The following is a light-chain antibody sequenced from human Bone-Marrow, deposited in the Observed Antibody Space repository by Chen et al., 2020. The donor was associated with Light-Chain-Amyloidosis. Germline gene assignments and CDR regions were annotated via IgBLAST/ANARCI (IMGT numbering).Light chain of an antibody. CDR3: SSFTMTNPLV. CDR2: EVT. J-gene: IGLJ1*01. V-gene: IGLV2-14*01. CDR1: SSDVGGDNH. Sequence: SALTPPDSVYGSPGQSITIYCTGTSSDVGGDNHVSWSQQHPVKAPKLMIYEVTTRPSWVPDRFSGAKSDNTASLTISELTTEDYADYFCSSFTMTNPLVCGSGTRVTVL.